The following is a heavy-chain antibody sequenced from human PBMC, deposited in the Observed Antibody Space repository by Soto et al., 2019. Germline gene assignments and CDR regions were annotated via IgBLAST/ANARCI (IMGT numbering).Heavy chain of an antibody. CDR3: ATLHYYDSSGYHLGAFDI. CDR1: GFTFSSYS. D-gene: IGHD3-22*01. CDR2: ISSSSTI. Sequence: EVQLVESGGGLVQPGGSLRLSCAASGFTFSSYSMNWVRQAPGKGLEWVSYISSSSTIYYADSVKGRFTISRDNAKNSLYLQMNSLRDEDTAVYYCATLHYYDSSGYHLGAFDIWGQGTMVTVSS. V-gene: IGHV3-48*02. J-gene: IGHJ3*02.